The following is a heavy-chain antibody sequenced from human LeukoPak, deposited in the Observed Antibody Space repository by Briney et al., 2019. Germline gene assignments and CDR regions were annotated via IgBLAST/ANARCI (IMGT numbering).Heavy chain of an antibody. D-gene: IGHD3-10*01. J-gene: IGHJ4*02. CDR3: AREDYGSGSWRFDY. CDR2: IYYSGST. CDR1: GGSISSTSYY. Sequence: SETLSLTCTVSGGSISSTSYYWGWIRQPPGKGLEWIGSIYYSGSTYYNPSLKSRVTISVDTSKNQFSLKLSSVTAADTAVYYCAREDYGSGSWRFDYWGQGTLVTVSS. V-gene: IGHV4-39*07.